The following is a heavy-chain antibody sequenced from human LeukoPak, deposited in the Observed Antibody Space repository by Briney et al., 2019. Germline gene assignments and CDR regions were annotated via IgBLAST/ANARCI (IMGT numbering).Heavy chain of an antibody. CDR1: GYTLTELS. D-gene: IGHD3-3*01. CDR2: IIPIFGTA. J-gene: IGHJ6*03. CDR3: ARGPLTIFGVVANPHYMDV. V-gene: IGHV1-69*13. Sequence: PGASVKVSCKVSGYTLTELSMHWVRQAPGKGLEWMGGIIPIFGTANYAQKFQGRVTITADESTSTAYMELSSLRSEDTAVYYCARGPLTIFGVVANPHYMDVWGKGTTVTVSS.